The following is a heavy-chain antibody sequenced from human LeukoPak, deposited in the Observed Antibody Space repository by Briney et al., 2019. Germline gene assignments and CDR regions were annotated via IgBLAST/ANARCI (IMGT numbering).Heavy chain of an antibody. CDR2: ISSSSSYI. CDR3: ARAGGIAAKPRYDY. D-gene: IGHD6-13*01. Sequence: GGSLRLSCAASGFTFSSYSMNWVRQAPGKGLEWVSSISSSSSYIYYADSVKGRFTISRDNAMNSLYLQMNSLRAEDTAVYYCARAGGIAAKPRYDYWGQGTLVTVSS. V-gene: IGHV3-21*01. J-gene: IGHJ4*02. CDR1: GFTFSSYS.